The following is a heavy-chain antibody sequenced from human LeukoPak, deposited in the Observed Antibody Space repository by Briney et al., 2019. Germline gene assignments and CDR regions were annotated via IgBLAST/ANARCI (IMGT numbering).Heavy chain of an antibody. CDR3: ARDRVFGVVIIEIDAFDI. D-gene: IGHD3-3*01. Sequence: GGSLRLSCAASGFTFTSYGMTWVRQAPGRGLEWVSAIGGSGGSTFYADSVKGRFTIFRDNSKNTLYLQMNSLRAEDTAVYYCARDRVFGVVIIEIDAFDIWGQGTMVTVSS. J-gene: IGHJ3*02. CDR2: IGGSGGST. V-gene: IGHV3-23*01. CDR1: GFTFTSYG.